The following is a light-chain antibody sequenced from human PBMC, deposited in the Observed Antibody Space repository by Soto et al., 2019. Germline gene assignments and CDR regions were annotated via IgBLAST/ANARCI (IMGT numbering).Light chain of an antibody. V-gene: IGKV1-5*03. CDR3: QQYDSFSWT. Sequence: DMQMTQSPSTLSASVGDRVTSTCRASQSINVWLAWYQQKPGKAPNLLIYKASDLRSGVPSRFSGSGSGTEFTLTITSLQPDDFATYYCQQYDSFSWTFGQGTKVEIK. CDR1: QSINVW. CDR2: KAS. J-gene: IGKJ1*01.